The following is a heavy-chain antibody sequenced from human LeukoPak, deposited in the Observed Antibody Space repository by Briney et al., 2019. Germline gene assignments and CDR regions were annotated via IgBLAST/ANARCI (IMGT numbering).Heavy chain of an antibody. Sequence: PGGSLRLSCAASGFTFSSYAMSWVRQALGKGLEWVSAISGSGGSTYYADSVKGRFTISRDNSKNTLYLQMNGLRAEDTAVYYCAKDRLLFRSTSCYLDYWGQGTLVTVSS. D-gene: IGHD2-2*01. CDR1: GFTFSSYA. V-gene: IGHV3-23*01. CDR3: AKDRLLFRSTSCYLDY. J-gene: IGHJ4*02. CDR2: ISGSGGST.